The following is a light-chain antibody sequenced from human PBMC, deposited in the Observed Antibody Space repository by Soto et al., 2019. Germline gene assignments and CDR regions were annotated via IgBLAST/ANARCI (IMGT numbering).Light chain of an antibody. Sequence: EIGLTQSPGTLSLSPGERATLSCRASQSVSSSYLAWYQQKSGQAPRHLIYGASSRATGIPDRFSGSGSGTDFTLTISRLEPAAFAVYYCQQYGSSPSYTFGQGTKLEIK. CDR3: QQYGSSPSYT. J-gene: IGKJ2*01. CDR1: QSVSSSY. V-gene: IGKV3-20*01. CDR2: GAS.